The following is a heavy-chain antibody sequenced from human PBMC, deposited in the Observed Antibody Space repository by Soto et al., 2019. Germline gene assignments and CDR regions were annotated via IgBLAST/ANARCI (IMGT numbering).Heavy chain of an antibody. V-gene: IGHV3-74*01. Sequence: PGGSLRLSCAASGFTFSSYWMHWVRQAPGKGLVWVSRIDSDGSSTSYADSVKGRFTISRDNAKNTLYLQMNSLRAEDTAVYYRARGGKYYYGSGSHLVDVWGKGPTVTVSS. J-gene: IGHJ6*04. CDR3: ARGGKYYYGSGSHLVDV. CDR1: GFTFSSYW. D-gene: IGHD3-10*01. CDR2: IDSDGSST.